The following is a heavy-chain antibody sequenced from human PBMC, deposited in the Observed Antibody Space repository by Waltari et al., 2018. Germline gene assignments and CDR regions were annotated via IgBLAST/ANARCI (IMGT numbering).Heavy chain of an antibody. D-gene: IGHD5-12*01. CDR2: IIPIFGTA. Sequence: QVQLVQSGAEVKKPGSSVKVSCKASGGTFSSYAISWVRQAPGQGLEWMGRIIPIFGTANYAQKFQGRVTITADKSTSTAYMELSSLRSEDTAVYYCARDFPQSRIVATISDAFDIWGQGTMVTVSS. CDR3: ARDFPQSRIVATISDAFDI. CDR1: GGTFSSYA. V-gene: IGHV1-69*08. J-gene: IGHJ3*02.